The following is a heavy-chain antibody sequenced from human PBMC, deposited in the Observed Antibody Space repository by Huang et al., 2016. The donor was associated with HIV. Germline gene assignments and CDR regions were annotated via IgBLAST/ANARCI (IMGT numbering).Heavy chain of an antibody. Sequence: QLQLQESGPGLVKPSDTLSLNCTISGGSIKSRNYYWGWVRQAPGKGLEWIGAIYDSGCPYYNPSLRSRVSLSVDTSKNQVTLKVNAVIAADTAVYYCARRQGSGYYFYFDYWGRGIPVTVSA. V-gene: IGHV4-39*01. CDR3: ARRQGSGYYFYFDY. CDR1: GGSIKSRNYY. J-gene: IGHJ4*02. D-gene: IGHD3-22*01. CDR2: IYDSGCP.